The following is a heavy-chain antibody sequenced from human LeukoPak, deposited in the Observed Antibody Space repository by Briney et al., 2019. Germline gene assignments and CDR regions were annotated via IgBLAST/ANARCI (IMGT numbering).Heavy chain of an antibody. V-gene: IGHV3-21*04. D-gene: IGHD5-12*01. Sequence: PGGSLRLSCAASGFTFSSYSMNWVRQAPGKGLEWVSSISSSSSYIYYADSVKGRFTISRDNSKNTLYLQMNSLRAEDTAVYYCAKSGPIQWGYDYVGWFDPWGQGTLVTVSS. CDR2: ISSSSSYI. J-gene: IGHJ5*02. CDR1: GFTFSSYS. CDR3: AKSGPIQWGYDYVGWFDP.